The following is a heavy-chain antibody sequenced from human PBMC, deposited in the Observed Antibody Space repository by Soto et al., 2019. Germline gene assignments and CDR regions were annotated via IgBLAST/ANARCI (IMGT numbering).Heavy chain of an antibody. J-gene: IGHJ4*02. CDR2: IYYSGST. D-gene: IGHD5-12*01. CDR1: GGSISSSSYY. V-gene: IGHV4-39*01. CDR3: ARSKSVNPKYSGYDFKGSGFDY. Sequence: SETLSLTCTVSGGSISSSSYYWGWIRQPPGKGLEWIGSIYYSGSTYYNPSLKSRVTISVDTSKNQFSLKLSSVTAADTAVYYCARSKSVNPKYSGYDFKGSGFDYWGQGTLVTVSS.